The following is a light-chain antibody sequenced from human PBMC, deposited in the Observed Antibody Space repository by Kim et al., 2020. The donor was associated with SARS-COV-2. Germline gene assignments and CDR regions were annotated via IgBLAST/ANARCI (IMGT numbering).Light chain of an antibody. CDR1: QGFSSW. V-gene: IGKV1-5*03. Sequence: DIQMTQSPSTLSASVGDRVTITCRASQGFSSWLAWYQEKPGKVPKLLIYKTSSLESGVPSRFSGSGSGTEFTLTISSLQPDDFATYYCQQYNNFPLTFGQGTRLEIK. J-gene: IGKJ5*01. CDR2: KTS. CDR3: QQYNNFPLT.